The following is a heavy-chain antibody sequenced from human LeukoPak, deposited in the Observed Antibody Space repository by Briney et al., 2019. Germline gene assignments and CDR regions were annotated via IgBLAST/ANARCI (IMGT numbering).Heavy chain of an antibody. CDR3: AKDGDYDNYFDC. D-gene: IGHD3-22*01. CDR2: IYSGGNT. V-gene: IGHV3-66*01. CDR1: KLTVSSFY. Sequence: GGSLRLSCVVSKLTVSSFYMSWVRQASGKGLEWVSVIYSGGNTDYADSVKGRFTISRDNSKNTLYLQMNSLRAEDTAVYYCAKDGDYDNYFDCWGQGTLVTVSS. J-gene: IGHJ4*02.